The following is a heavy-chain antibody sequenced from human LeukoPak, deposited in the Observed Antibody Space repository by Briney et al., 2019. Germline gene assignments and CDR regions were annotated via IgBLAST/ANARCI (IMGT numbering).Heavy chain of an antibody. CDR1: GGSFSGYY. Sequence: PSETLSLTCAVYGGSFSGYYWSWIRQPPGKGLEWIGEINHSGSTNYNPSLKSRVTISVDTSKNQFSLKLSSVTAADTAVYYCARPRAYSSGWYDYWGQGTLVTVSS. CDR3: ARPRAYSSGWYDY. V-gene: IGHV4-34*01. D-gene: IGHD6-19*01. J-gene: IGHJ4*02. CDR2: INHSGST.